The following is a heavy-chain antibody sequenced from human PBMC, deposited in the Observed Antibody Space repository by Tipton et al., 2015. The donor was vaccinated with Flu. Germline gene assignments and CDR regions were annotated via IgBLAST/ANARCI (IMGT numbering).Heavy chain of an antibody. CDR3: ARVTIVVVAAPGIYCDY. V-gene: IGHV4-39*07. CDR1: GGSISSSSYY. Sequence: TLSLTCTVSGGSISSSSYYWGWIRQPPGKGPEWIGSIYYSGSTYYNPSLKSRVTISVDTSKHQFSLKLSSVTAADTAVYFCARVTIVVVAAPGIYCDYWGQGTRVTVSS. D-gene: IGHD2-21*01. CDR2: IYYSGST. J-gene: IGHJ4*02.